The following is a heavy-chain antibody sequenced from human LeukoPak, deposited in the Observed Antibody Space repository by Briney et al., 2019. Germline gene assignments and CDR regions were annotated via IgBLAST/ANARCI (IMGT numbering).Heavy chain of an antibody. V-gene: IGHV3-30-3*01. Sequence: GGPLRLSCAASGFTFSSYAMHWVRQAPGKGLEWVAVISYDGSNKYYADSVKGRFTISRDNSKNTLYLQMNSLRAEDTAVYYCARVWMAAAANRFGYWGQGTLVTVSS. CDR1: GFTFSSYA. CDR3: ARVWMAAAANRFGY. D-gene: IGHD6-13*01. CDR2: ISYDGSNK. J-gene: IGHJ4*02.